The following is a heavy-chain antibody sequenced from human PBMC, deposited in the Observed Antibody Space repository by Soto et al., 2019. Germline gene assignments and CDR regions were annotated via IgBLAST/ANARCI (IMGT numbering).Heavy chain of an antibody. CDR3: ATDQTREGTYDGISLDY. Sequence: QVQVVQSGAEVKRPGSSVKVSCTASGGTFSNHAINWVRQAPGQGLEWLGVIIPIFGTTDYAQEFQGRVSFTADESTTTAYMELSSLRSEDTAMYYCATDQTREGTYDGISLDYWGQGTLLTVSS. CDR2: IIPIFGTT. J-gene: IGHJ4*02. D-gene: IGHD5-12*01. V-gene: IGHV1-69*12. CDR1: GGTFSNHA.